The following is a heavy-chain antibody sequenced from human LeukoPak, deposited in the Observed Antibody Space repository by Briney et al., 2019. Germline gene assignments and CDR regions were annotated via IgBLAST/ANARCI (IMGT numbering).Heavy chain of an antibody. CDR1: GFTFSTYW. Sequence: GGSLRLSCAASGFTFSTYWMHWVRQAPGKGLVWVSRINSDGSSTSYADSVKGRFTISRDNAKNTLYLQMNSLRGEDTAVYYCARDPPEWELPQDYWGRGTLVAVSA. CDR3: ARDPPEWELPQDY. V-gene: IGHV3-74*01. D-gene: IGHD1-26*01. CDR2: INSDGSST. J-gene: IGHJ4*02.